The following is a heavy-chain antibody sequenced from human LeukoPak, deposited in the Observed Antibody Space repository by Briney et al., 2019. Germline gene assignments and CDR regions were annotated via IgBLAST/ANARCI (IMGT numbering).Heavy chain of an antibody. CDR1: GFTFSDYY. J-gene: IGHJ4*02. V-gene: IGHV3-7*01. D-gene: IGHD4-23*01. CDR2: IKQDGSEK. CDR3: AREVTPYY. Sequence: GGSLRLSCVASGFTFSDYYMTWVRQPPGKGLEWVANIKQDGSEKYYVDSVKGRFTISRDNAKNSLSLQMNSLRAEDTAVYYCAREVTPYYWGQGTLVTVSS.